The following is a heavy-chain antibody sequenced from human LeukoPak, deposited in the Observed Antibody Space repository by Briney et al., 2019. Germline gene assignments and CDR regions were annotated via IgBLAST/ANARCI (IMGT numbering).Heavy chain of an antibody. D-gene: IGHD6-13*01. Sequence: SETLSLTCTVSGGSISSYYWSWIRQPPGKGGGGIGYIYYSGPTNYNPSLKSRVTISVDTSKNQFSLKLSSVTAADTAVYYCARAAGTDGDYYFDYWGQGTLVTVSS. CDR3: ARAAGTDGDYYFDY. CDR1: GGSISSYY. CDR2: IYYSGPT. J-gene: IGHJ4*02. V-gene: IGHV4-59*12.